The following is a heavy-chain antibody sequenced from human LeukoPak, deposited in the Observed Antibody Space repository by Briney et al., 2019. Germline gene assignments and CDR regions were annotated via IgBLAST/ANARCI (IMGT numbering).Heavy chain of an antibody. CDR3: ARDGGYYFLVY. D-gene: IGHD5-12*01. Sequence: PGGSLRLSCAASGFTFSSYEMNWVRQAPGKGLEWVSYISSSGSTIYYADSVKGRFTISRDNAKNSLYLQMNSLRAEDTAVYYCARDGGYYFLVYWGQGTLVTVSS. J-gene: IGHJ4*02. CDR1: GFTFSSYE. CDR2: ISSSGSTI. V-gene: IGHV3-48*03.